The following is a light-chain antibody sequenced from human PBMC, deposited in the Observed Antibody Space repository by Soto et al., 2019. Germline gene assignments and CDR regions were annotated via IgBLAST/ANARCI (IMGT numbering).Light chain of an antibody. CDR2: EVS. Sequence: QSALTQPASVSGSTGQSITISCTGPSSDVGGYNYVSWYQQHPGKAPKLMIYEVSNRPSGVSNRFSGSKSGNTASLTISGLQAEDAADYYCSSYTSSSTVVFGGGTKLTVL. CDR3: SSYTSSSTVV. J-gene: IGLJ2*01. V-gene: IGLV2-14*01. CDR1: SSDVGGYNY.